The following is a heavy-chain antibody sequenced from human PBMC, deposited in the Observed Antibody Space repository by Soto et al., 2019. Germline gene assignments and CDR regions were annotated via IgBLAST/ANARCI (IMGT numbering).Heavy chain of an antibody. CDR2: IYYSGST. V-gene: IGHV4-31*03. J-gene: IGHJ5*02. Sequence: SETLSLTCTVSGGSISSGGYYWSWIRQHPGKGLEWIGYIYYSGSTYYNPSLKSRVTISVDTSKNQFSLKLSSVTAAATAVYYCARVVVVLPAPYNWFDPWGQGTLVTVYS. D-gene: IGHD2-15*01. CDR3: ARVVVVLPAPYNWFDP. CDR1: GGSISSGGYY.